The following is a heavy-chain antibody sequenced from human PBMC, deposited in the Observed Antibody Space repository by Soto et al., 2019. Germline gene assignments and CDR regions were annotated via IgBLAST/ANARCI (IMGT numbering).Heavy chain of an antibody. CDR2: IWNDGSNN. CDR1: GFTFNNYG. V-gene: IGHV3-33*01. CDR3: ARRQIPPPTRGAANARGGMDV. D-gene: IGHD6-13*01. Sequence: QVQLVESGGGVVQPGRSLRLSCAASGFTFNNYGMHWVRQAPGKGLEWLAVIWNDGSNNYYANSVKGRFTISRDNSKNTLYLKISSLGAEDTAVYYCARRQIPPPTRGAANARGGMDVWGQGTTVTVSS. J-gene: IGHJ6*02.